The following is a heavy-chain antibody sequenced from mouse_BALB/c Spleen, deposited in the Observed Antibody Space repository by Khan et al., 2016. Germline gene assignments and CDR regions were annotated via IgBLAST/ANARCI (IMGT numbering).Heavy chain of an antibody. J-gene: IGHJ4*01. CDR2: INPGSGGT. V-gene: IGHV1-54*01. D-gene: IGHD1-1*02. CDR1: GYAFTNYL. CDR3: ARGGSTYAMDY. Sequence: QAQLKQSGAELVRPGTSVKVSCKASGYAFTNYLIEWVKQRPGQGLEWIGVINPGSGGTNYNEKFKGKATLTADKSSSTAYMQLSSLTSDDSAVYFCARGGSTYAMDYWGQGTSVTVSS.